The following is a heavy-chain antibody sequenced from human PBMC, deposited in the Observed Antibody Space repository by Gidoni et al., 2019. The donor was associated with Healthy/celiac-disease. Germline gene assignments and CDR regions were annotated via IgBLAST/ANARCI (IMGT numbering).Heavy chain of an antibody. V-gene: IGHV3-30-3*01. CDR2: ISYDGSNK. CDR1: GFPSSSYA. Sequence: QVQLVVSGLGVVRSGLSLRFACDAPGFPSSSYAMHWVRQAPGKGLEWVAVISYDGSNKYYADSVKGRFTISRDNSKNTLYLQMNSLRAEDTAVYYCAGDYSQQLESDAFDIWGQGTMVTVSS. J-gene: IGHJ3*02. D-gene: IGHD6-13*01. CDR3: AGDYSQQLESDAFDI.